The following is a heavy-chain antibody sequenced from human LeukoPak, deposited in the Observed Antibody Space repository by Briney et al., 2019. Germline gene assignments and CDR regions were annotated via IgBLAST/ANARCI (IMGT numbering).Heavy chain of an antibody. J-gene: IGHJ4*02. Sequence: ASVKVSCKASGYTFTGYYMHWVRQAPGQGLEWMGWINPNSGGTNYAQKFQGRVTMTRDTSISTAYMELSRLRSDDTAVYYCALNWYYDILTGYLEDWSQGTLVTVSS. D-gene: IGHD3-9*01. CDR3: ALNWYYDILTGYLED. CDR1: GYTFTGYY. V-gene: IGHV1-2*02. CDR2: INPNSGGT.